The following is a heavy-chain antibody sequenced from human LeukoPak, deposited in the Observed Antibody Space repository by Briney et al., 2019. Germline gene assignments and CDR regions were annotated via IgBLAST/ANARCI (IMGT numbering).Heavy chain of an antibody. CDR3: ARDERITMIVDY. CDR2: INPSGGST. Sequence: APVKVSCKASGYTFTSYYMHWVRQAPGQGLGWMGIINPSGGSTSYAQKFQGRVTMTRDTSTSTVYMELSSLRSEDTAVYYCARDERITMIVDYWGQGTLVTVSS. D-gene: IGHD3-22*01. V-gene: IGHV1-46*01. CDR1: GYTFTSYY. J-gene: IGHJ4*02.